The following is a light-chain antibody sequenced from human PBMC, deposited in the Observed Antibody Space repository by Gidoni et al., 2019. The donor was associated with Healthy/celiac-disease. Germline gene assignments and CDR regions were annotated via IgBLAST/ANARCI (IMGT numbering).Light chain of an antibody. CDR2: AAS. V-gene: IGKV1-39*01. CDR3: QQSYSTRWT. J-gene: IGKJ1*01. Sequence: DIQMTQSPSSLSASVGDRVTITCRASQSISSYLNWYQQKPGKAPKLLIYAASSLQSGVPSRFSGSGSGTDFTLTSSSLQPEDFATYYCQQSYSTRWTFGQXTKVEIK. CDR1: QSISSY.